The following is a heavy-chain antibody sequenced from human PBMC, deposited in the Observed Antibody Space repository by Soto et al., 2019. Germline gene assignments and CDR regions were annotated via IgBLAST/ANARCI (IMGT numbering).Heavy chain of an antibody. Sequence: SETLSLTCAVYGGSVNGYYWNWIRQPPGKGVEWIGEINHTGGTHYNPSLKSRGTMSVDTSKNQFSLSLSSVTAADTAIYYCASRITVFRLLIPPFDPWGQGTQVTVSS. CDR1: GGSVNGYY. D-gene: IGHD3-3*01. CDR2: INHTGGT. J-gene: IGHJ5*02. V-gene: IGHV4-34*01. CDR3: ASRITVFRLLIPPFDP.